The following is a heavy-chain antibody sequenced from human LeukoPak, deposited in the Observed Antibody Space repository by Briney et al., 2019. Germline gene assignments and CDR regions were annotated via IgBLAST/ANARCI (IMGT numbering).Heavy chain of an antibody. CDR1: GFTFSSYA. V-gene: IGHV3-30-3*01. CDR3: ARETDLSIDY. Sequence: GGSLRLSCAASGFTFSSYAMHWVRQAPGKGLEWVAVLSYDGSNKYYADSVKGRFTISRDNSKNTLYLQMNSLRAEDTAVYYCARETDLSIDYWGQGTLVTVSS. CDR2: LSYDGSNK. J-gene: IGHJ4*02.